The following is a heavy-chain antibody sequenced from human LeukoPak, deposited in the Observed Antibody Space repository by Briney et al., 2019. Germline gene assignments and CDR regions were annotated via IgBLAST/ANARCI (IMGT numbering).Heavy chain of an antibody. J-gene: IGHJ2*01. CDR2: ISGSGGST. Sequence: GGSLRLSCAASVFTFSSYAMSWVPQAPGEGLECVSAISGSGGSTYYADSVKGRFTISRDNSKNTLYLQMSSLRAEDTAVYYCAKEAVPSMAAAGTMYFDLWGRGTLVTVSS. V-gene: IGHV3-23*01. CDR3: AKEAVPSMAAAGTMYFDL. D-gene: IGHD6-13*01. CDR1: VFTFSSYA.